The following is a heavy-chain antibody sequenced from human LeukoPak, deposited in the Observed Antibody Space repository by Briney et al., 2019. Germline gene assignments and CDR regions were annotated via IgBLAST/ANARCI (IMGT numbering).Heavy chain of an antibody. Sequence: AGGSLRLSCAASGFTFSNYAMSWVRQAPGKGLEWVSAISGSGGSSYYADSVKGRFTISRDNSKNTLYLQMNSLRAEDTAVYYCAKDLSPRYYYYGMDVWGQGTTVTVSS. V-gene: IGHV3-23*01. CDR3: AKDLSPRYYYYGMDV. CDR1: GFTFSNYA. J-gene: IGHJ6*02. CDR2: ISGSGGSS. D-gene: IGHD2/OR15-2a*01.